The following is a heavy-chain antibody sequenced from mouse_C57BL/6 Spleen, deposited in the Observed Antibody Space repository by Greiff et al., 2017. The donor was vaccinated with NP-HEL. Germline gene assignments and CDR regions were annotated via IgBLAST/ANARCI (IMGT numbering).Heavy chain of an antibody. D-gene: IGHD2-3*01. CDR3: AGGAAYDYLGY. J-gene: IGHJ2*01. CDR2: IYPSDSET. Sequence: QVQLQQPGAELVRPGSSVKLSCKASGYTFTSYWMDWVKQRPGQGLEWIGNIYPSDSETHYNQKFKDKATLTVDKSSSTAYMQLSSLTSEDSADYYSAGGAAYDYLGYWGQGATLTVSS. CDR1: GYTFTSYW. V-gene: IGHV1-61*01.